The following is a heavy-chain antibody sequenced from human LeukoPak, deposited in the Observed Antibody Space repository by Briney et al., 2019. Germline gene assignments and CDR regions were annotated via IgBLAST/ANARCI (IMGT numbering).Heavy chain of an antibody. CDR1: GFTFAAYG. CDR2: INAYNGNT. Sequence: ASVKVSCKASGFTFAAYGISWVRQAPGQGLEWMGWINAYNGNTKYAQKVQGRVTMTTDTSTSTGYMELRSLRSDDTAVYYCARLAFDSREWVVVPFDYWGQGTLVTVSS. J-gene: IGHJ4*02. V-gene: IGHV1-18*01. CDR3: ARLAFDSREWVVVPFDY. D-gene: IGHD2-2*01.